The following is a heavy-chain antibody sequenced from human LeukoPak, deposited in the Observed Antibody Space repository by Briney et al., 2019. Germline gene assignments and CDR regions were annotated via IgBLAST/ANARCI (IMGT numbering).Heavy chain of an antibody. CDR2: VNLSGST. CDR3: ARGVWLARDY. CDR1: GDSISTYY. J-gene: IGHJ4*02. Sequence: SETLSLTCTISGDSISTYYWSWIRQSPRKGLEWIGDVNLSGSTNYNPSLNYTPSLKSRVSISVDTSKNQFSLKLSSVTAADTAVYYCARGVWLARDYWGQGTLVTVSS. V-gene: IGHV4-59*01. D-gene: IGHD6-19*01.